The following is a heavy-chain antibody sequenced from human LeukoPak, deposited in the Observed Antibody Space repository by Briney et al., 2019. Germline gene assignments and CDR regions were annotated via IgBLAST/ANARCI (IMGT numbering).Heavy chain of an antibody. J-gene: IGHJ4*02. D-gene: IGHD3-22*01. V-gene: IGHV3-23*01. Sequence: PGGSLRLSCAASGFTFSSYAMSWVRQAPGKGLEWVSAISGSGGSTYYADSVKGRFTISRDNSKNTLYLQMNSLRAEDTAVYYCARTNYYDSSGYFSYFDYWGQGTLVTVSS. CDR3: ARTNYYDSSGYFSYFDY. CDR1: GFTFSSYA. CDR2: ISGSGGST.